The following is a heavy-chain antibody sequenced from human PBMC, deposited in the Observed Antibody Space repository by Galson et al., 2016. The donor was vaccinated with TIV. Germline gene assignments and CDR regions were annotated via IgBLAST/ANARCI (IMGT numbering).Heavy chain of an antibody. CDR3: AKDWGVTYTDRPFFAF. J-gene: IGHJ4*02. CDR1: GASITDSY. D-gene: IGHD3-16*01. V-gene: IGHV4-4*07. CDR2: MYFPGNI. Sequence: ETLSLTCTVSGASITDSYWSWIRQPAGKGLEWIGRMYFPGNINYNPSLGSRVSMSADTSNNQFSLELSSVTAADTAVYYCAKDWGVTYTDRPFFAFWGQGILVTVSS.